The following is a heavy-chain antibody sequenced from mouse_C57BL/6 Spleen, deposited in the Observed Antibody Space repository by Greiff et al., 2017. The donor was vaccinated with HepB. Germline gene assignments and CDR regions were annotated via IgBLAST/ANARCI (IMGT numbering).Heavy chain of an antibody. D-gene: IGHD1-1*01. CDR2: ISNGGGST. V-gene: IGHV5-12*01. Sequence: VHLVESGGGLVQPGGSLKLSCAASGFTFSDYYMYWVRQTPEKRLEWVAYISNGGGSTYYPDTVKGRCTISRDNAKNTLYLQMSRLQSEDTAMYYCARRNGSSYEYFDVWGTGTTVTVSS. J-gene: IGHJ1*03. CDR1: GFTFSDYY. CDR3: ARRNGSSYEYFDV.